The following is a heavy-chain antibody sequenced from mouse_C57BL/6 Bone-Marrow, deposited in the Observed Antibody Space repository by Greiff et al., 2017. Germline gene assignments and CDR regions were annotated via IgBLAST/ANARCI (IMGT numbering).Heavy chain of an antibody. J-gene: IGHJ4*01. CDR2: ISSGGSYT. CDR3: VRHSYYAMDY. CDR1: GFTFSSYG. Sequence: EVHLVESGGDLVKPGGSLKLSCAASGFTFSSYGMSWVRQTPDKRLEWVATISSGGSYTYYPDSVKGRFTISRDNAKNTLYLQMSSLKSEDTAMYYCVRHSYYAMDYWGQGTAVTVSS. V-gene: IGHV5-6*01.